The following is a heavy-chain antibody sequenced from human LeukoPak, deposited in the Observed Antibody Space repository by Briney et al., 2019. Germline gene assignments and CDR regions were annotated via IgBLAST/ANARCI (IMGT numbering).Heavy chain of an antibody. V-gene: IGHV4-39*01. CDR2: IDYSGST. J-gene: IGHJ4*02. Sequence: KTSETLSLTCTVSGGSISSRNYYWGWIRQPPGKGLGWIASIDYSGSTYYNPSLKSRVTISVDTSKNQFSLKVSSVTAAESSVYYCAKHSGGWLRSNFDYWGLGTLVTVSS. D-gene: IGHD5-12*01. CDR1: GGSISSRNYY. CDR3: AKHSGGWLRSNFDY.